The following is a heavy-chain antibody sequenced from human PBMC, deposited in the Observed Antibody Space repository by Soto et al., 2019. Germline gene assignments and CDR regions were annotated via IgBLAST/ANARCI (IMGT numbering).Heavy chain of an antibody. CDR1: GYTLTELS. CDR2: FDLENGET. Sequence: ASVKVSCKVSGYTLTELSIHWVRQAPGEGLEWMGGFDLENGETIYAQRFQGRVTMTEESSADTPYMELSSLRSEDTAVYYCAIEVLRRNQFDHSGQGTMGTRLL. J-gene: IGHJ4*02. V-gene: IGHV1-24*01. CDR3: AIEVLRRNQFDH.